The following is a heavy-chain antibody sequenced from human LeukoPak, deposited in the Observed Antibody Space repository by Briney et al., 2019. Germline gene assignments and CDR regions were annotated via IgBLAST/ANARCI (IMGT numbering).Heavy chain of an antibody. CDR2: ISYDGSNK. D-gene: IGHD2-8*01. J-gene: IGHJ4*02. Sequence: GGSLRLSCAASGFTFSSYGMHWVRQAPGKGLEWVAVISYDGSNKYYADSVKGRFTISRDNSKNTLYLQMNSLRAEDTAVYYCAKDYTYCTNGVCYTLDYWGQGTLVTVSS. CDR1: GFTFSSYG. V-gene: IGHV3-30*18. CDR3: AKDYTYCTNGVCYTLDY.